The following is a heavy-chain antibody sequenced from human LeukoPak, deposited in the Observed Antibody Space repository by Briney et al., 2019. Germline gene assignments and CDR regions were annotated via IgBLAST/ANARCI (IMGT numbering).Heavy chain of an antibody. CDR2: ISGSGGST. D-gene: IGHD2-2*02. CDR1: GFTFSSYA. Sequence: GGSLRLSCAASGFTFSSYAMTWVRQAPGKGLEWVSGISGSGGSTYYADSVKGRFTISRDDSKNTVYLQMNSLRAEDTAIYYCAKSGCISCYNNWFDPWGQGTLVTVSS. V-gene: IGHV3-23*01. J-gene: IGHJ5*02. CDR3: AKSGCISCYNNWFDP.